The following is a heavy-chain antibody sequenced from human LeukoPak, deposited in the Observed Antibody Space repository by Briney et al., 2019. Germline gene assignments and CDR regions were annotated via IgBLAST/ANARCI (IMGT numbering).Heavy chain of an antibody. V-gene: IGHV3-7*01. Sequence: PGGSLRLSCAASGFTLSSYWMSWVRQAPGKGLEWVANIKQDGSEKYYVDSVKGRFTISRDNAKNSLYLQMNSLRAEDTAVYYCAREGRDYYGSGSYPDYWGQGTLVTVSS. CDR2: IKQDGSEK. J-gene: IGHJ4*02. CDR3: AREGRDYYGSGSYPDY. CDR1: GFTLSSYW. D-gene: IGHD3-10*01.